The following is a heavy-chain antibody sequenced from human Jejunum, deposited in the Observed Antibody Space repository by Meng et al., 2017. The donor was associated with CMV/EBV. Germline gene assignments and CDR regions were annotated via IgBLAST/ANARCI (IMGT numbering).Heavy chain of an antibody. J-gene: IGHJ4*02. V-gene: IGHV3-30*04. Sequence: SGFTFSGHAMHWVRQAPGKGLEWVAVTSYDGNSQYYTDSVRGLFTISRDNSDNMLYLQMNSLRADDTAVYYCARDGGGFNSSPFDYWGQGTLVTVSS. CDR3: ARDGGGFNSSPFDY. CDR2: TSYDGNSQ. CDR1: GFTFSGHA. D-gene: IGHD3-16*01.